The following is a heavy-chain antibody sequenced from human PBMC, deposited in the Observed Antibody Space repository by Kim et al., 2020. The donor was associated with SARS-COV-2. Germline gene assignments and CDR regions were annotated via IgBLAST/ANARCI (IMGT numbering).Heavy chain of an antibody. J-gene: IGHJ3*02. CDR3: ARAYDILTGYYVHLTDSFDI. V-gene: IGHV1-3*01. CDR2: INAGNGNT. D-gene: IGHD3-9*01. Sequence: ASVKVSCKASGYTFTSYAMHWVRQAPGQRLEWMGWINAGNGNTKYSQKFQGRVTITRDTSASTAYMELSSLRSEDTAVYYCARAYDILTGYYVHLTDSFDIWGQGTMVTVSS. CDR1: GYTFTSYA.